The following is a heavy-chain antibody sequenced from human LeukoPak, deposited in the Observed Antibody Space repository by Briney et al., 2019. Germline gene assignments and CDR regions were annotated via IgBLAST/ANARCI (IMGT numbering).Heavy chain of an antibody. Sequence: GGSLRLSCAASGFTFSTYNMNWVRQAPGKGLEWVSSIGNSSYKYYADSVKGRFTISRDNAKNSVYLQLNSLRAEDTALYYCARDVPLDDYYGSGTYSYYFDSWGQGALVTVSS. D-gene: IGHD3-10*01. CDR3: ARDVPLDDYYGSGTYSYYFDS. CDR1: GFTFSTYN. J-gene: IGHJ4*02. CDR2: IGNSSYK. V-gene: IGHV3-21*01.